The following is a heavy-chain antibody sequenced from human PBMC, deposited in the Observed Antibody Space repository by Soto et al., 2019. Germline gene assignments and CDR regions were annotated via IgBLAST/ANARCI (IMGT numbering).Heavy chain of an antibody. Sequence: GSLRLSCAASGFTFSSYSMNWVRQAPGKGLEWVSYISSSSSTIYYADSVKGRFTISRDNAKNSLYLQMNSLRAEDTAVYYCARDWDDEALDYWGQGTLVTVSS. CDR1: GFTFSSYS. CDR3: ARDWDDEALDY. V-gene: IGHV3-48*04. CDR2: ISSSSSTI. J-gene: IGHJ4*02. D-gene: IGHD1-26*01.